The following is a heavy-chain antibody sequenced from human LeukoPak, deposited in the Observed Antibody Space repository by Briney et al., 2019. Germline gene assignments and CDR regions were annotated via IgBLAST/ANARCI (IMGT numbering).Heavy chain of an antibody. V-gene: IGHV4-39*07. Sequence: KPSETLSLTCTVYGGSISSSSYYWGWIRQPPGKGLEWIGSIYYSGSTYYNPSLKSRVTISVDTSKNQFSLKLSSVTAADTAVYYCARDKYGDYPLRYYYGMDVWGQGTTVTVSS. D-gene: IGHD4-17*01. J-gene: IGHJ6*02. CDR1: GGSISSSSYY. CDR2: IYYSGST. CDR3: ARDKYGDYPLRYYYGMDV.